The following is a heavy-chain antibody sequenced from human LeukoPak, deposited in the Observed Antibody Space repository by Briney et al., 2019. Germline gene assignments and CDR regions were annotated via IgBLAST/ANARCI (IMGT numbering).Heavy chain of an antibody. D-gene: IGHD3-22*01. CDR2: ISASGP. V-gene: IGHV3-23*01. J-gene: IGHJ4*02. Sequence: GGSLRLSCAASGFTFSRFAMTWVRQARGKGLEWVSTISASGPYYADAVGGRFTISRDNSRNTLSLQMDSLRAEDTAVYYCAKDHESDGYPCLDHWGLGTLVTVSS. CDR1: GFTFSRFA. CDR3: AKDHESDGYPCLDH.